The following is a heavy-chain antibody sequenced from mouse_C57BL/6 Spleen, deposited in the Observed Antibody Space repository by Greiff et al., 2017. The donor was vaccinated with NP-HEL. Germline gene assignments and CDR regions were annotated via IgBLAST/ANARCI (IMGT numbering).Heavy chain of an antibody. J-gene: IGHJ2*01. CDR3: TTDGYYN. V-gene: IGHV14-4*01. CDR1: GFNIKDDY. CDR2: IDPENGDT. Sequence: VQLKQSGAELVRPGASVKLSCTASGFNIKDDYMHWVKQRPEQGLEWIGWIDPENGDTEYASKFQGKATITADTSSNTAYLQLSSLTSEDTAVYYCTTDGYYNWGKGTTLTVSS. D-gene: IGHD2-3*01.